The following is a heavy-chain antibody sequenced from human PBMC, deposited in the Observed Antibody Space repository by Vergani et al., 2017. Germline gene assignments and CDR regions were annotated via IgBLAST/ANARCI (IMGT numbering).Heavy chain of an antibody. Sequence: QVQLVQSGAEVKKPGSSVKVSCKASGGTFSSYAISWVRQAPGQGLEWMGGIIPIFGTANYAQKFQGRVTITADEYTSTAYMELSSLRSEDTAAYYCAGVCSKDSYYYYDMDVWGKGTTVTVSS. J-gene: IGHJ6*03. CDR2: IIPIFGTA. D-gene: IGHD4-11*01. V-gene: IGHV1-69*01. CDR3: AGVCSKDSYYYYDMDV. CDR1: GGTFSSYA.